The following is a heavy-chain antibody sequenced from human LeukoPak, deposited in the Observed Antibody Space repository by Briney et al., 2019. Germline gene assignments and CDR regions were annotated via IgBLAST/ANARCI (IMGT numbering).Heavy chain of an antibody. V-gene: IGHV3-66*01. Sequence: GGSLRLSCAASGFTVSSNYMSWVRQAPGKGLEWVSVIYSGGSTYYADSVKGRFTISRDNPKNTLYLQMNSLRAEDTAVYYCARNRYSSGWYYGWFDPWGQGTLVTVSS. CDR2: IYSGGST. CDR3: ARNRYSSGWYYGWFDP. J-gene: IGHJ5*02. CDR1: GFTVSSNY. D-gene: IGHD6-19*01.